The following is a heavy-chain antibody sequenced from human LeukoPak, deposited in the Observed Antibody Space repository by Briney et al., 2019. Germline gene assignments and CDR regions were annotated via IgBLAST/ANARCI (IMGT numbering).Heavy chain of an antibody. J-gene: IGHJ6*03. CDR2: IYPGDSDT. Sequence: GGSLRLSCAASGFTFTSYWIGWVRQMPGKGLEWMGIIYPGDSDTRYSPSFQGQVTISADKSISTAYLQWSSLKASDTAMYYCARHAIVDNYYYMDVWGKGTTVTVSS. V-gene: IGHV5-51*01. CDR3: ARHAIVDNYYYMDV. D-gene: IGHD1-26*01. CDR1: GFTFTSYW.